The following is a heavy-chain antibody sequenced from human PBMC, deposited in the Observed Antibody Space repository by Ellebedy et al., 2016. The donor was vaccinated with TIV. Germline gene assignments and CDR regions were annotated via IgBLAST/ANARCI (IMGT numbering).Heavy chain of an antibody. J-gene: IGHJ5*02. CDR3: ARVDCSGGSCHWWFAP. Sequence: SQTLSLTCAISGDSVSRNSVAWNWIRQSPARGLEWLGRTYYRSKWYNDYAVAVKSRITINPDTSKNQFSLQRTSVTPEDTAVYYCARVDCSGGSCHWWFAPWGQGTLVTVSS. CDR2: TYYRSKWYN. CDR1: GDSVSRNSVA. V-gene: IGHV6-1*01. D-gene: IGHD2-15*01.